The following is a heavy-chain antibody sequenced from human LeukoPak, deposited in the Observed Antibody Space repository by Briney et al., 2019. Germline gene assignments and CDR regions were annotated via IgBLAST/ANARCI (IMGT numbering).Heavy chain of an antibody. CDR3: GGRRDDSSVTPPNWFDP. V-gene: IGHV5-10-1*01. D-gene: IGHD3-22*01. J-gene: IGHJ5*02. Sequence: GQSPQSDSKGYGCSFTYYSTGRALQMPGKGLEWMGRIDPSDSYTNYSPSFQGHVTISADESISTAYLQWSSLQASDTAMYYCGGRRDDSSVTPPNWFDPDCRGSGVTVSS. CDR1: GCSFTYYS. CDR2: IDPSDSYT.